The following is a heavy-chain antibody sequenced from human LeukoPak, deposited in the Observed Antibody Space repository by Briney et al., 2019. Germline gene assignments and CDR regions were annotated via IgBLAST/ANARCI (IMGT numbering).Heavy chain of an antibody. V-gene: IGHV3-23*01. CDR2: IISNGGIT. CDR1: GFTFSNYA. D-gene: IGHD2-2*01. CDR3: AHGAMYQLDY. J-gene: IGHJ4*02. Sequence: GGSLRLSCAASGFTFSNYAMSWVRQAPGKGLEWVSSIISNGGITYYADSVKGRFTISGDNSRNTLFLQMNSLRAEDTAVYYCAHGAMYQLDYWGQGTLVTVSS.